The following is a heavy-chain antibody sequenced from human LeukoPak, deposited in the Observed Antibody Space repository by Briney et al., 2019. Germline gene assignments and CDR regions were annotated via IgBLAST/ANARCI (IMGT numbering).Heavy chain of an antibody. CDR2: IGTAGDT. J-gene: IGHJ4*02. CDR1: GFTFSSYD. Sequence: PGGSLRLSCAASGFTFSSYDMHWVRQATGKGLEWVSVIGTAGDTYYPGSVKGRFTISRENAKNSLYLQMNSLGAGDTAVYYCARGLGGWGLDYWGQGTLVTVSS. V-gene: IGHV3-13*04. D-gene: IGHD6-19*01. CDR3: ARGLGGWGLDY.